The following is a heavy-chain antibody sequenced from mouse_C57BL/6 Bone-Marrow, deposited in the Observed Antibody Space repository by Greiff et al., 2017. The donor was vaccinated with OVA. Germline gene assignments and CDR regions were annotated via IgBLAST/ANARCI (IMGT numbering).Heavy chain of an antibody. V-gene: IGHV1-39*01. CDR3: ARRVYYDYGAWFAY. J-gene: IGHJ3*01. D-gene: IGHD2-4*01. Sequence: VQLQQSGPELVKPGASVKISCKASGYSFTDYNMNWVKQSNGKSLEWIGVINPNNGTTSYNQKFKGKATLTVDQSSSTAYMQLNSLTSEDSAVYYGARRVYYDYGAWFAYWGQGTLVTVSA. CDR2: INPNNGTT. CDR1: GYSFTDYN.